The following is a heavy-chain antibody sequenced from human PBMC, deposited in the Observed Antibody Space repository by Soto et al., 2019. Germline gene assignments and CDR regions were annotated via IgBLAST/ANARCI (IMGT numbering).Heavy chain of an antibody. CDR2: IYYSGST. Sequence: PSETLSLTCTVSGGSISSYYWSWIRQPPGKGLEWIGYIYYSGSTNYNPSLKSRVTISVDTSKNQFSLKLSSVTAADTAVYYCARQKYSSSWRDYYYYYMDVWGKGTTVTVSS. D-gene: IGHD6-13*01. CDR3: ARQKYSSSWRDYYYYYMDV. V-gene: IGHV4-59*01. J-gene: IGHJ6*03. CDR1: GGSISSYY.